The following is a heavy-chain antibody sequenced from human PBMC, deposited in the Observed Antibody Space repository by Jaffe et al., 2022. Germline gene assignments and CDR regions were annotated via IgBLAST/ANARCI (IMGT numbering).Heavy chain of an antibody. Sequence: EVQLVESGGGLVQPGGSLRLSCAASGFTVSSNYMSWVRQAPGKGLEWVSVIYSGGSTYYADSVKGRFTISRDNSKNTLYLQMNSLRAEDTAVYYCARQSHSSGYPFDYWGQGTLVTVSS. CDR2: IYSGGST. V-gene: IGHV3-66*02. D-gene: IGHD3-22*01. CDR1: GFTVSSNY. J-gene: IGHJ4*02. CDR3: ARQSHSSGYPFDY.